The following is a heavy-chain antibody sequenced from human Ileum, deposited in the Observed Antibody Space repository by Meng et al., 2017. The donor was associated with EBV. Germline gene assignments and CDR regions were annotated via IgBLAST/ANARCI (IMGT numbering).Heavy chain of an antibody. Sequence: QGRLQESGPGPVKPSETLSLPCPFSGGSISSYYWSWIRQPPGKGLEWIGYIYYSGSTNYNPSLKSRVTISVDTSKNQFSLNLSSATAADTAVYYCARGGWSLDYWGQGTLVTVSS. CDR3: ARGGWSLDY. CDR1: GGSISSYY. V-gene: IGHV4-59*08. D-gene: IGHD2-15*01. CDR2: IYYSGST. J-gene: IGHJ4*02.